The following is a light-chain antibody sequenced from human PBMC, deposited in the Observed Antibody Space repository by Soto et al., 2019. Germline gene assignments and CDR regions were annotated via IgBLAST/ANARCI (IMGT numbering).Light chain of an antibody. CDR2: KAS. J-gene: IGKJ1*01. CDR3: QQYNSYSQP. CDR1: QSISSW. Sequence: DIQMTQSPSTLSASVGDRVTITCRASQSISSWLAWYQQKPGKAPKLLIYKASSLESGVPSRFSGSGSGTEFTLTISSLQPDDFATYYCQQYNSYSQPFGKGTKVDIK. V-gene: IGKV1-5*03.